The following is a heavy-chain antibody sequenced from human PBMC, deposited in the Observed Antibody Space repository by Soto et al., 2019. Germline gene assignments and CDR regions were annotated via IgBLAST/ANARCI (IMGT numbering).Heavy chain of an antibody. CDR1: GGSISTYY. D-gene: IGHD2-2*01. J-gene: IGHJ4*02. Sequence: ASETLSLTCTVSGGSISTYYWSWIRQPAGKGPEWIGRIYASGSTNYNPSLKSRVTMSVATSKNQFSLKLSSVTAADTAVYYCARGGMVIIPTATAFDYWGQGTLVTVSS. CDR2: IYASGST. CDR3: ARGGMVIIPTATAFDY. V-gene: IGHV4-4*07.